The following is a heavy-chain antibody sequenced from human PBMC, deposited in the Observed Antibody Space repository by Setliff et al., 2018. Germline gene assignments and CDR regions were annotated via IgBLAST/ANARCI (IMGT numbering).Heavy chain of an antibody. Sequence: PSETLSLTCAVSGYSINSGYYWGWIRQSPGKGLEWIGSTYRGGNTYYNPSLRSRVTISVDTSKNQFSLNLSSVTAADTAVYYCARDGYGDDWNTFVDVYYYYMDVWGKGTTVTVSS. J-gene: IGHJ6*03. CDR3: ARDGYGDDWNTFVDVYYYYMDV. D-gene: IGHD5-18*01. CDR2: TYRGGNT. CDR1: GYSINSGYY. V-gene: IGHV4-38-2*02.